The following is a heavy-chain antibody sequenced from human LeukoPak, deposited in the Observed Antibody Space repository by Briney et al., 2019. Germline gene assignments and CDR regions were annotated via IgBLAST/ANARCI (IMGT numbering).Heavy chain of an antibody. CDR1: GGSISSSSFY. Sequence: SETLSLTCTVSGGSISSSSFYGGWIRQPPGKGLEWIGSMYYTGSTYYNPSLKSRLTIYVDTSKNQFSLKLSSVTAADTAVYYCARDQSSGWYVFDYWGQGTLVTVSS. V-gene: IGHV4-39*07. D-gene: IGHD6-19*01. J-gene: IGHJ4*02. CDR3: ARDQSSGWYVFDY. CDR2: MYYTGST.